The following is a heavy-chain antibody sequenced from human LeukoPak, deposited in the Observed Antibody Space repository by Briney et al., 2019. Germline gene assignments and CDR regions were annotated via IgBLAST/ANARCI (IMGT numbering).Heavy chain of an antibody. CDR3: ARTPAEGFWSGYEYYYGMDV. CDR1: GFTFSSYA. D-gene: IGHD3-3*01. CDR2: ISGSGGST. V-gene: IGHV3-23*01. J-gene: IGHJ6*02. Sequence: GGSLRLSCAASGFTFSSYAMSWVRQAPGKGLEWVSAISGSGGSTYYADSVKGRFTISRDNSKNTLYLQMNSLRAEDTAVYYCARTPAEGFWSGYEYYYGMDVWGQGTTVTVSS.